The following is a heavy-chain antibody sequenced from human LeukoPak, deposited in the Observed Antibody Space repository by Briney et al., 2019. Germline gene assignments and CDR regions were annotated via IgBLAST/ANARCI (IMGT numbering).Heavy chain of an antibody. V-gene: IGHV3-30-3*01. CDR2: ISYDGSNK. CDR3: ARDRIAAADTEGDAFDI. CDR1: GFTISSYA. D-gene: IGHD6-13*01. Sequence: GGSLRLSCAASGFTISSYAMHWVRQAPGKGLEWVAVISYDGSNKYYADSVKGRFTISRDNSKNTLYLQMNSLRAEDTAVYYCARDRIAAADTEGDAFDIWGQGTMVTVSS. J-gene: IGHJ3*02.